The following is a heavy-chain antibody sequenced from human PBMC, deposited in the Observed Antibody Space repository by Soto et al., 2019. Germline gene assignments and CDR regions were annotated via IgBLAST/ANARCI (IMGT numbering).Heavy chain of an antibody. V-gene: IGHV4-30-4*01. CDR2: IYYSGFT. J-gene: IGHJ4*02. D-gene: IGHD2-2*02. CDR1: GGSISSGDYY. CDR3: ARSDTYVPFDH. Sequence: QVQLQESGPGLVKPSQTLSLTCTVSGGSISSGDYYWSWIRQPPGKGLEWIGYIYYSGFTYYNPSLNSRLTMSVDTSKNQFSLKLSSVIAADTAVYYCARSDTYVPFDHWGQGTLVTVSS.